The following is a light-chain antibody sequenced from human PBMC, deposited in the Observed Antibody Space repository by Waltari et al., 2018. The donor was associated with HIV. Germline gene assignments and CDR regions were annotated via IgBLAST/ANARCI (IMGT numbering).Light chain of an antibody. Sequence: IQMTQAPSSRSASIGDRVTITCRASQSISRELNWYQQKPGKAPKFLIYTATTLQSGVPSRFSRSGSETDFNLTISCLQPEDSATYYGQQSYSMPSHFGQGPKL. CDR1: QSISRE. CDR3: QQSYSMPSH. J-gene: IGKJ2*01. V-gene: IGKV1-39*01. CDR2: TAT.